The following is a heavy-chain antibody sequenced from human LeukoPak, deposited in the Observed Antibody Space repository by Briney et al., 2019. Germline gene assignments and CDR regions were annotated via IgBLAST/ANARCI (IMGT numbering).Heavy chain of an antibody. CDR1: GNYW. CDR2: INSDGSWT. Sequence: PGGSLRLSCAASGNYWMYWVRQVPGKGLVWVSHINSDGSWTSYADSVKGRFTISKDNAKNTVYLQMNSLRAEDTAVYYCVSFYETYWGRGTLVTVPS. CDR3: VSFYETY. J-gene: IGHJ4*02. V-gene: IGHV3-74*01. D-gene: IGHD2/OR15-2a*01.